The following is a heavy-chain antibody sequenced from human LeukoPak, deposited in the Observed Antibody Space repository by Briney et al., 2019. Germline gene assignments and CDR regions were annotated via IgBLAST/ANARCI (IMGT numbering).Heavy chain of an antibody. CDR2: FHYSGST. Sequence: SETLSLTCTVSGGSISTDYWSWIRQPPGKGLEWIGYFHYSGSTNYNPSLKSRVTISVDTSKNQFSLKLSSVTAADTAVYYCARHGVLLWFGESLSWFDPWGQGTLVTVSS. D-gene: IGHD3-10*01. J-gene: IGHJ5*02. CDR3: ARHGVLLWFGESLSWFDP. CDR1: GGSISTDY. V-gene: IGHV4-59*08.